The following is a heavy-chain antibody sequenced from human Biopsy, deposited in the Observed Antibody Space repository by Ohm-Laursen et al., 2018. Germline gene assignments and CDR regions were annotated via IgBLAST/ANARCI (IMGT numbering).Heavy chain of an antibody. Sequence: GTLSLTCAVYGDSFNGYYWSWIRQTPGKGLEWIGEINHSGKTNYNPSLKSRVTISVDTSKNQFSLKVRSVTAADTAVYYCVRGVDYYDPYHYYALDVWGQGTTVTVSS. J-gene: IGHJ6*02. CDR1: GDSFNGYY. V-gene: IGHV4-34*01. D-gene: IGHD3-22*01. CDR3: VRGVDYYDPYHYYALDV. CDR2: INHSGKT.